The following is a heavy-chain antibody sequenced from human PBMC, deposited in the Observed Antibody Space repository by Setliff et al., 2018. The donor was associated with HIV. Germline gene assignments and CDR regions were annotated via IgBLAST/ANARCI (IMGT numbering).Heavy chain of an antibody. J-gene: IGHJ4*02. Sequence: GESLKISCAASGFTFSSYWMHWVRQAPGKGLVWVFGMNTDGSSTRYADSVKGRFTISRDNAKNMLYLQMNSLSADDTAVYYCVIGSGYYYFDNWGQGALGTVS. D-gene: IGHD3-22*01. CDR2: MNTDGSST. V-gene: IGHV3-74*01. CDR3: VIGSGYYYFDN. CDR1: GFTFSSYW.